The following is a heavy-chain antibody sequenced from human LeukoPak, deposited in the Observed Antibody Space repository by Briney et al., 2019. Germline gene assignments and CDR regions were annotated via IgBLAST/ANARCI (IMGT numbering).Heavy chain of an antibody. J-gene: IGHJ4*02. D-gene: IGHD1-26*01. CDR1: VGTLIIDA. CDR3: ARRKVEPTYFFDY. CDR2: IIPIFGTA. Sequence: EASVKDSCKDSVGTLIIDAVSWVPQAPGQGLEWMGGIIPIFGTANYAQKFQGRVTITAEESTSTAYMELRRLRSEDTAVYYCARRKVEPTYFFDYWGQGTLVTVSS. V-gene: IGHV1-69*13.